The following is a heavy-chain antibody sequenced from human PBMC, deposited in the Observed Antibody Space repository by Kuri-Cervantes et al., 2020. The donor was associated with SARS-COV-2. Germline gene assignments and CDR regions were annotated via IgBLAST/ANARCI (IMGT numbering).Heavy chain of an antibody. D-gene: IGHD3-10*01. V-gene: IGHV1-58*01. CDR1: GYTFSGSA. CDR2: IVVGSGNT. Sequence: AVQDTCKASGYTFSGSALQWVRQARGQRVEWIGWIVVGSGNTDYAREFQERVTITRDMSTTIVYMELSGLGSDDTAMYYCAPFYYRSINNWSDPWGQGTLVTVSS. CDR3: APFYYRSINNWSDP. J-gene: IGHJ5*02.